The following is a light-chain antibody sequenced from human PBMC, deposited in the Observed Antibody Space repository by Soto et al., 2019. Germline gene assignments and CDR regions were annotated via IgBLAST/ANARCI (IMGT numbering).Light chain of an antibody. Sequence: VLTQSPGTLSLSPGDSATLSCRASQSVSSSYLAWYQQKPGQAPRLLIYGASSRATGIPDRFSGSGSGTDFTLTISRLEPEDFAVYYCQQYGSSTITFGQGTRLEIK. CDR1: QSVSSSY. V-gene: IGKV3-20*01. J-gene: IGKJ5*01. CDR2: GAS. CDR3: QQYGSSTIT.